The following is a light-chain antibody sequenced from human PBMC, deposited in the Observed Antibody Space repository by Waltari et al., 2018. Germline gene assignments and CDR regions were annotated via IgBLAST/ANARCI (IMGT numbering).Light chain of an antibody. J-gene: IGKJ5*01. CDR3: QQSFSTPIT. Sequence: DIQMTQSPSSLSASVGDRATITCRASQSISTYLNWYQQKPGRAPKLLIHAASNLQSGVPSRISGSGSGTDFTLTIISLQPEDFATYYCQQSFSTPITFGQGTRLEIK. CDR2: AAS. CDR1: QSISTY. V-gene: IGKV1-39*01.